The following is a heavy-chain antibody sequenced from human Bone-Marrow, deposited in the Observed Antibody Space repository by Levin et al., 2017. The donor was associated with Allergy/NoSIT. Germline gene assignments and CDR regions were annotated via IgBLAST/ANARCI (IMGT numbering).Heavy chain of an antibody. D-gene: IGHD1-26*01. CDR1: GYTFSGFY. CDR2: NDPNSGGT. Sequence: RASVKVSCKASGYTFSGFYIHWLRQAPGQGLEWMGWNDPNSGGTKYAQKFSGRVTMTRDTSMDTAYMELSGLTSDDSATYYCARGGVGANAHHYYFYGMDVWGQGTTVTVSS. J-gene: IGHJ6*02. V-gene: IGHV1-2*02. CDR3: ARGGVGANAHHYYFYGMDV.